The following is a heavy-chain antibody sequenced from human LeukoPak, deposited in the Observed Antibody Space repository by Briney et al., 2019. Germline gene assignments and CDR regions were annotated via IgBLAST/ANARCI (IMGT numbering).Heavy chain of an antibody. J-gene: IGHJ4*02. CDR3: ARGYYDSSGYYCGFDY. CDR1: GGSFSGYY. CDR2: INHSGST. V-gene: IGHV4-34*01. D-gene: IGHD3-22*01. Sequence: SETLSLTCAVYGGSFSGYYWSWIRQPPEKGLEWIGEINHSGSTNYNPSLKSRVTISVDTSKNQFSLKLSSVTAADTAVYYCARGYYDSSGYYCGFDYWGQGTLVTVSS.